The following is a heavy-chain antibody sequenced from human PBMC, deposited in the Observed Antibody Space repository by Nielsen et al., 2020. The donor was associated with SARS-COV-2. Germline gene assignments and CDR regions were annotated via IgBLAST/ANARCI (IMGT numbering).Heavy chain of an antibody. J-gene: IGHJ4*02. V-gene: IGHV3-33*01. CDR1: GFTFSSYG. D-gene: IGHD1-26*01. CDR3: ARSVVGGATGYFDY. CDR2: IWYDGSNK. Sequence: GESLKISCAASGFTFSSYGMHWVRQAPGKGLEWVAVIWYDGSNKYYADSVKGRFTISRDNSKNTLYLQMNSLRAEDTAVYYCARSVVGGATGYFDYWGQGTLVTVSS.